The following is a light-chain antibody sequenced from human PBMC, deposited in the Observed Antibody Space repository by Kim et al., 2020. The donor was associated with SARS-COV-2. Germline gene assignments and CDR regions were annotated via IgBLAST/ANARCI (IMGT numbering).Light chain of an antibody. V-gene: IGLV2-14*03. Sequence: QSALTQPASVSGSPGQSITISCTGTSSDVGGYNYVSWYQQHPGKAPKLIIYDVTKRPSGVSNRFSGSKSGNTASLTISGLQAEDEADYYCSSYTSSSRVIFGGGTKLTVL. CDR1: SSDVGGYNY. J-gene: IGLJ2*01. CDR3: SSYTSSSRVI. CDR2: DVT.